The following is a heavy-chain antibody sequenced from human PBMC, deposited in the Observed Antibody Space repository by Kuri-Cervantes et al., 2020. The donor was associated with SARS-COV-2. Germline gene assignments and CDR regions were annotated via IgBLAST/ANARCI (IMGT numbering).Heavy chain of an antibody. Sequence: SRLCAGYSFTSYWIRWVRQMPGKGLEWMGIIYPGDSDTRYSPSFQGQVTISADKSISTAYLQWSSLKASDTAMYYCARRIDYGDWDGMDVWGQGTTVTVSS. J-gene: IGHJ6*02. CDR3: ARRIDYGDWDGMDV. CDR2: IYPGDSDT. V-gene: IGHV5-51*01. D-gene: IGHD4-17*01. CDR1: GYSFTSYW.